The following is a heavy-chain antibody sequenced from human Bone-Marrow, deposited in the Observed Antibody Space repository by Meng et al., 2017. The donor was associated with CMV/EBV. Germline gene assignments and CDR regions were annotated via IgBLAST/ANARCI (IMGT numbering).Heavy chain of an antibody. CDR1: GFTFNRYG. CDR2: INWNGGST. J-gene: IGHJ4*02. Sequence: GESLKISCAASGFTFNRYGMHWVRQAPGKGLEWVSGINWNGGSTGYADSVKGRFTISRDNAKNSLYLQMNSLRAEDTAVYYCARNIRGITIFGVVTHFDYWGQGTLVTVSS. V-gene: IGHV3-20*04. CDR3: ARNIRGITIFGVVTHFDY. D-gene: IGHD3-3*01.